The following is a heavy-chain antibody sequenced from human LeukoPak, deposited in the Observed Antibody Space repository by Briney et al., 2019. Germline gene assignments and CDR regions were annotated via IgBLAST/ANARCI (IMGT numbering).Heavy chain of an antibody. J-gene: IGHJ4*02. D-gene: IGHD6-13*01. CDR3: ARDPPFIAAAGTHAGYYFDY. CDR1: GYTFTSYY. CDR2: INPIGGST. Sequence: ASVKVSCKASGYTFTSYYMHWVRQAPGQGLEWMGIINPIGGSTSYAQKFQGRVTMTRDTSTSTVYMELSSLRSEDTAVYYCARDPPFIAAAGTHAGYYFDYWGQGTLVTVSS. V-gene: IGHV1-46*01.